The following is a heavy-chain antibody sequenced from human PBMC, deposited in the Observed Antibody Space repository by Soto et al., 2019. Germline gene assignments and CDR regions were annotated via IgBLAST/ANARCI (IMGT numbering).Heavy chain of an antibody. CDR3: ARDLSKGGYFDY. Sequence: QPGGSLRLSCAVSGFTFSAYGMHWVRQAPGTGLEWVALIWRDGSNTYYSDSVKGRFTISRDNSKNTLYLQMNSLRADDTAVYYCARDLSKGGYFDYWGQGTLVTVSS. CDR1: GFTFSAYG. CDR2: IWRDGSNT. J-gene: IGHJ4*02. V-gene: IGHV3-33*01.